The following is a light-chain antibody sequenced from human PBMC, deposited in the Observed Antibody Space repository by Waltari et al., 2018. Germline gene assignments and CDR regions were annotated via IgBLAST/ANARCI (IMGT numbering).Light chain of an antibody. V-gene: IGKV4-1*01. CDR1: QSVLSTSSNKNF. Sequence: DIVMTQSPDSLAVSLGERATIHCKSSQSVLSTSSNKNFLAWYQQRPRQPPKLLIRWASTREAGVPDRFSGSVSDTDFTLTISSLQPEDVAVYYCQHYFDAPPWTFGQGTKVEIK. CDR2: WAS. CDR3: QHYFDAPPWT. J-gene: IGKJ1*01.